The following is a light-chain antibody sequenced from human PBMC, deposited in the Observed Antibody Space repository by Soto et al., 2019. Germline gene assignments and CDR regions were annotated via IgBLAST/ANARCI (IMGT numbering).Light chain of an antibody. J-gene: IGKJ1*01. CDR3: QQYKNWPLST. CDR2: DAS. Sequence: EILMTQSPATLSVSPGERVTLSCRASQGVSGNLAWYQKKPGQAPRLIVYDASTRASGLPARFSGSGSGTEFTLTISSLQSEDFAVYDCQQYKNWPLSTFGQGTKVEIK. V-gene: IGKV3-15*01. CDR1: QGVSGN.